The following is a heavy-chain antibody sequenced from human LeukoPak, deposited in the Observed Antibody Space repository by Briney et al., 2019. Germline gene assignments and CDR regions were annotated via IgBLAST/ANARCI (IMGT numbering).Heavy chain of an antibody. CDR2: INWNGGST. D-gene: IGHD6-13*01. Sequence: PGGSLRLSCAASGFTFDDYGMSWVRHAPGKGLEWVSGINWNGGSTGYADSVKGRLNISRDNAKNSLYLQMNSLRAEDTALYYCARLGVRSSWLAYYYYYMDVWGKGTTVTVSS. J-gene: IGHJ6*03. V-gene: IGHV3-20*04. CDR1: GFTFDDYG. CDR3: ARLGVRSSWLAYYYYYMDV.